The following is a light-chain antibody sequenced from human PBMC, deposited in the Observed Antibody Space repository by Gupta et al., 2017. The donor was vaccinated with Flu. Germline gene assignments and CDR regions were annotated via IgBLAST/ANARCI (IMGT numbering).Light chain of an antibody. CDR2: DDS. J-gene: IGLJ3*02. V-gene: IGLV3-21*02. CDR1: NIGSKS. CDR3: QVWDSSSDHRV. Sequence: SSVLPQPPSVSVAPGQTASIICGGNNIGSKSVYWYQQKPGQAPVLVVYDDSDRPSGIPERFSGSKSDNTATLTISRVEAEDEADFYCQVWDSSSDHRVFGGGTKLTVL.